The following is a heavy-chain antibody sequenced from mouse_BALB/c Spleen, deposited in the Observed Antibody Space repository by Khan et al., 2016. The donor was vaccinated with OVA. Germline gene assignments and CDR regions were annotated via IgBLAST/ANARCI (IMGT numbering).Heavy chain of an antibody. CDR1: GFSLTNYG. D-gene: IGHD1-1*01. Sequence: QVQLKQSGPGLVQPSQSLSITCTVSGFSLTNYGIHWVRQSPGKGLEWLGLIWMGGSTDDTAAFISGLSISKENFKSQVIFKMNSSKSNDTALYYCARRDYYYGRGAWFLYWGQGTLVTVS. J-gene: IGHJ3*01. V-gene: IGHV2-2*02. CDR3: ARRDYYYGRGAWFLY. CDR2: IWMGGST.